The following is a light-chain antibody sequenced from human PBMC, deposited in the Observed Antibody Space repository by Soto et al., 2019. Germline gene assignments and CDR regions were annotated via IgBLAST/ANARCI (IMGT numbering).Light chain of an antibody. J-gene: IGLJ1*01. Sequence: QSVLTQPASVSGSPGQSITISCTGTSSDVGGYNYVSWYQQHPGKAPKLMIYDVSNRPSGVSNRSSGSKSGNTASLTISGLQAEDEADYYCSSYTSSFYVFGTGTKLTVL. CDR2: DVS. CDR3: SSYTSSFYV. CDR1: SSDVGGYNY. V-gene: IGLV2-14*01.